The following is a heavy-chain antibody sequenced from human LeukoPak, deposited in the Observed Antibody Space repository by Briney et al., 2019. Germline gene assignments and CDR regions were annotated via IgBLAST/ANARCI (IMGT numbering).Heavy chain of an antibody. D-gene: IGHD6-19*01. Sequence: GGSLRLSCAASGFTFSSYAMSWVRQAPGKALEWVAVISYDGSNKYYADSVKGRFTISRDNSKNTLYLQMNSLRTEDTALYYCAKDVSSGFYYFDYWGQGSQVTVSS. J-gene: IGHJ4*02. CDR2: ISYDGSNK. V-gene: IGHV3-30*18. CDR3: AKDVSSGFYYFDY. CDR1: GFTFSSYA.